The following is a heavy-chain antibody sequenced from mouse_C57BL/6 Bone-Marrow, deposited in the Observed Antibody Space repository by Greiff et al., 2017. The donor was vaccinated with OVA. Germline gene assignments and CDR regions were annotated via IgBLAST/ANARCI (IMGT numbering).Heavy chain of an antibody. Sequence: EVNVVESGGGLVQPGDSLSLSCAASGFTFTNYYMSWVRQPPGKALEWLAFFRNKPNGSTTEYSASVKGRFTISRDNSQSILYRQMNALRAEDSATYYCARYKGRVAVDYFDYWGQGTALTVAS. D-gene: IGHD1-1*01. CDR1: GFTFTNYY. V-gene: IGHV7-3*01. CDR2: FRNKPNGSTT. J-gene: IGHJ2*01. CDR3: ARYKGRVAVDYFDY.